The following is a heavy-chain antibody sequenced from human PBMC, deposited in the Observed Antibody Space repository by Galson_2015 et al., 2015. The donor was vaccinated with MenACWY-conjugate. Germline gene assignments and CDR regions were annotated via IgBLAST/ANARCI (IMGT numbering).Heavy chain of an antibody. CDR1: GGSISSGGYS. D-gene: IGHD3-10*01. CDR2: IYYSGST. Sequence: PSETLSLTCTVSGGSISSGGYSWSWIRQHPGKGLEWIGYIYYSGSTYYNPSLKSRVTISLDTSKNQFSLKLSSVTAADTAVYYCARGPSLVRGVNYYGLDVWGQGTTVTVSS. J-gene: IGHJ6*02. CDR3: ARGPSLVRGVNYYGLDV. V-gene: IGHV4-31*03.